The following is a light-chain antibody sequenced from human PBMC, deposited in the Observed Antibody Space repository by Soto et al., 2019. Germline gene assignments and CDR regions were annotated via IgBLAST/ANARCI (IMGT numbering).Light chain of an antibody. V-gene: IGKV1-9*01. Sequence: IQLTQSPSSLSASVGDRVTITCRASQGISSYLAWYHQKPGKAPKLLIYAASTLQRGVPSRFSASGYGTDFSLTISSLQPEDFANYYCQQLNTYPLTFGGGTTVEIK. CDR3: QQLNTYPLT. CDR1: QGISSY. CDR2: AAS. J-gene: IGKJ4*01.